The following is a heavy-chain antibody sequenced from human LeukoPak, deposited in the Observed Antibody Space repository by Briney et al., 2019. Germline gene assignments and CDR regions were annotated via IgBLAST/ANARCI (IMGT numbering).Heavy chain of an antibody. CDR3: ARDLGGDSEKL. Sequence: GASVKVSCKASGYTFTSYALSWVRQAPGQGLEWMGWISVYNGNTNYVQKLQGRVTMTTDTSTNTAYMELRSLRSDDTAVYYCARDLGGDSEKLWGQGTLVTVSS. CDR1: GYTFTSYA. V-gene: IGHV1-18*01. J-gene: IGHJ4*02. CDR2: ISVYNGNT. D-gene: IGHD2-21*02.